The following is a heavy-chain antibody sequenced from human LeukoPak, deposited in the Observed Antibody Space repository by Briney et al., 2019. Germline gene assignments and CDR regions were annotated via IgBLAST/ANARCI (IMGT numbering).Heavy chain of an antibody. CDR3: ASSSVGYCSSTSCHRPYYYYGMDV. CDR1: GGSISSGGYS. Sequence: SQTLSLTCAVSGGSISSGGYSWSWIRQPPGKGLERIGYIYHSGSTYYNPSLKSRVTISVDRSKNQFSLKLSSVTAADTAVYYCASSSVGYCSSTSCHRPYYYYGMDVWGQGTTVTVSS. J-gene: IGHJ6*02. V-gene: IGHV4-30-2*01. CDR2: IYHSGST. D-gene: IGHD2-2*01.